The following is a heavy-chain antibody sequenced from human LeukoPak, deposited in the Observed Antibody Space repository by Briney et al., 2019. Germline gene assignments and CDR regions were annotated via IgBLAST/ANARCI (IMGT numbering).Heavy chain of an antibody. D-gene: IGHD2-21*01. CDR1: GGSISSDDSY. CDR3: ARSVSWGLLVRDDAFDI. Sequence: PSQTLSLTCTVSGGSISSDDSYWTWIRQPPGKGLEWIGYIHYSGSSYYTPSLKSRVTMSVDTSENQFSLKLTSATAADTAVYYCARSVSWGLLVRDDAFDIWGQGTMVTVSS. J-gene: IGHJ3*02. V-gene: IGHV4-30-4*01. CDR2: IHYSGSS.